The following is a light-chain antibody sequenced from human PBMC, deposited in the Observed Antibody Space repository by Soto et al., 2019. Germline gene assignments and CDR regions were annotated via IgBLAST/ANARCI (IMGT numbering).Light chain of an antibody. CDR3: AAWDDSLSGSWV. V-gene: IGLV1-47*01. CDR2: RNN. CDR1: SSNIGSNY. Sequence: QSVLTQPPSASGTPGLRVTISCSGSSSNIGSNYVYWYQQLPGTAPKLLIYRNNQRPSGVPDRFSGSKSGTSASLAISGLRSEDEADYYCAAWDDSLSGSWVFGGGTKVTVL. J-gene: IGLJ3*02.